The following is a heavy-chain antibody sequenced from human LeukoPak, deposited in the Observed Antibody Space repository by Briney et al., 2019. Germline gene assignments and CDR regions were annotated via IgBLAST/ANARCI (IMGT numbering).Heavy chain of an antibody. CDR3: AKGLYSSSWSLFDY. Sequence: PGGSLRLSCAASGFTFSSYAMTWVRQAPGKGLEWVSTISGSGGSTYYADSVKGRFTISRDNSKNTLYLQMNSLRAEDTAVYYCAKGLYSSSWSLFDYWGQGTLVTVSS. V-gene: IGHV3-23*01. CDR2: ISGSGGST. D-gene: IGHD6-13*01. J-gene: IGHJ4*02. CDR1: GFTFSSYA.